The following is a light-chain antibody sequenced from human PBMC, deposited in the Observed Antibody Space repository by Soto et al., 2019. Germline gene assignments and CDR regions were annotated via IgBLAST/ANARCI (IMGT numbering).Light chain of an antibody. V-gene: IGKV1-12*01. CDR1: QGIVSW. Sequence: DIQMTQSPSFVSASVGDRVTITCRANQGIVSWLAWYQHKPGRAPKLLIHAASSLESGVPSRFSGSGSGTDFTLTISSLQPEDFATYYCQQTSSFPLTFGGGTKVEIK. CDR2: AAS. CDR3: QQTSSFPLT. J-gene: IGKJ4*01.